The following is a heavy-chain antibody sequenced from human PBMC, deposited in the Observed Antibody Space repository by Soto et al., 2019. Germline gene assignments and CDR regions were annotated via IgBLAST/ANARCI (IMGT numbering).Heavy chain of an antibody. CDR1: GGSISSSSYY. D-gene: IGHD3-16*01. Sequence: QLQLQESGPGLVKPSETLSLTCTVSGGSISSSSYYWGWIRQPPGKGLEWIGSIYYSGSTYYNPSLKSRVTISVDTFKNPFALKLSSVTAADTAVYYCARTNWELWTFADHPMSGNNWFDPWGQGTLVTVSS. CDR3: ARTNWELWTFADHPMSGNNWFDP. CDR2: IYYSGST. J-gene: IGHJ5*02. V-gene: IGHV4-39*01.